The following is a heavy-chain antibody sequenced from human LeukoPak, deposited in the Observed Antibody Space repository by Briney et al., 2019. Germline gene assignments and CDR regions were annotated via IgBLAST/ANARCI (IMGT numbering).Heavy chain of an antibody. CDR3: ARDNQGVDY. V-gene: IGHV4-61*01. CDR2: IYYSGST. D-gene: IGHD1-14*01. Sequence: PSETLSLTCTVSGGSASSGSYYWSWIRQPPGKGLEWIGYIYYSGSTNYNPSLKSRVTISVDTSKNQYSLKLSSVTAADTAVYYCARDNQGVDYWGQGTLVTVSS. CDR1: GGSASSGSYY. J-gene: IGHJ4*02.